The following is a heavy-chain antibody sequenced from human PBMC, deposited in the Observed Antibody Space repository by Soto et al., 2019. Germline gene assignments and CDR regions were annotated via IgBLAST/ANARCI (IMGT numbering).Heavy chain of an antibody. CDR3: ARKSSSGWYLTYYFDY. J-gene: IGHJ4*02. D-gene: IGHD6-19*01. CDR2: IYHSGST. CDR1: GGSISSGGYS. V-gene: IGHV4-30-2*01. Sequence: TLSLTCAVSGGSISSGGYSWSWIRQPPGKGLEWIGDIYHSGSTYYNPSLKSRVTISVDTSKNQFSLKLSSVTAADTAVYYCARKSSSGWYLTYYFDYWGQGTLVTVSA.